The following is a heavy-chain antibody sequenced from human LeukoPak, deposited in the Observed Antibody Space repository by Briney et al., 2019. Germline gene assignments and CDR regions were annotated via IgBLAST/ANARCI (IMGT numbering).Heavy chain of an antibody. D-gene: IGHD5-24*01. CDR1: GFTFSGSA. CDR2: IRSKANSYAT. J-gene: IGHJ4*02. Sequence: PGGSLKLSCAASGFTFSGSAMHWVRQASGKGLEWVGRIRSKANSYATAYAASVKGRFTISRDDSKNTAYLQMNSLKTEDTAVYYCTRSPLGERWLQSDYWGQGTLVTVSS. CDR3: TRSPLGERWLQSDY. V-gene: IGHV3-73*01.